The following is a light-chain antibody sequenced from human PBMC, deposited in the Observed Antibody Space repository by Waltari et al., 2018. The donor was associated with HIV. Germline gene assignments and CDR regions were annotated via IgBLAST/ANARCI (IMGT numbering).Light chain of an antibody. V-gene: IGLV3-21*02. CDR3: QVWDGTSDLSPLVV. Sequence: SHLATLPPSVSVAPGRPASIPCGGTTIGSKSVHWYLQKPVQAPVLLVYDDTDRPSRIPERFSGANTGNPATLSISMVEAGDAADHYCQVWDGTSDLSPLVVFGGGTRLT. J-gene: IGLJ2*01. CDR2: DDT. CDR1: TIGSKS.